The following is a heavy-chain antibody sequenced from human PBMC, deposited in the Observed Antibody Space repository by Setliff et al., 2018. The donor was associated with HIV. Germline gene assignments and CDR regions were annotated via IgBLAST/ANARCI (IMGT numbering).Heavy chain of an antibody. J-gene: IGHJ4*02. Sequence: GESLKISCAASGFTFSSYTMNWVRQAPGKGLEWVSSISSSSYYIYYADSVKGRFTISRDNAKKSVYLQMNSLRGEDTAIYYCAKDYLSRRVVAATPTHTEYWGQGTLVTVSS. D-gene: IGHD2-15*01. V-gene: IGHV3-21*04. CDR3: AKDYLSRRVVAATPTHTEY. CDR1: GFTFSSYT. CDR2: ISSSSYYI.